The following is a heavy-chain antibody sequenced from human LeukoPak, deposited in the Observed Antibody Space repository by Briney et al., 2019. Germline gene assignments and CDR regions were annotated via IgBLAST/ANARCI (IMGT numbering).Heavy chain of an antibody. Sequence: HAGGSLRLSCAASGFIFSRYWMTWVRQTPGKGLEWVANIKQDGSEEYYVDAVKGRFTISRNNAKNSLYLQMNSLRAEDTAVYYCAREGSASYYSAFDFWGQGTMVTVSS. CDR2: IKQDGSEE. J-gene: IGHJ3*01. V-gene: IGHV3-7*04. D-gene: IGHD3-10*01. CDR3: AREGSASYYSAFDF. CDR1: GFIFSRYW.